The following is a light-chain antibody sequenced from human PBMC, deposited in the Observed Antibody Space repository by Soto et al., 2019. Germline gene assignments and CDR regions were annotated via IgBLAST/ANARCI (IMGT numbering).Light chain of an antibody. CDR1: SSDVGGYNY. CDR3: SSYASSSTPYV. J-gene: IGLJ1*01. CDR2: DVS. Sequence: QSVLTQPASVSGSPGQSITISCTGTSSDVGGYNYVSWYQQHPGKVPKLMIYDVSNRPSGVSNRFSGSKSGNTASLTISGLQAEDEAECYGSSYASSSTPYVCGTGTKVAVL. V-gene: IGLV2-14*01.